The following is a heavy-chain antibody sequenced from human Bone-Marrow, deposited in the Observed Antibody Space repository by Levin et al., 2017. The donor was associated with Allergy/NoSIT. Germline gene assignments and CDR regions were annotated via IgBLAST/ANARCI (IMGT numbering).Heavy chain of an antibody. J-gene: IGHJ6*02. D-gene: IGHD3-22*01. CDR2: ISWDGGST. CDR3: AKDISLYYDSSGYPSSGMDG. CDR1: GFTFDDYT. V-gene: IGHV3-43*01. Sequence: GESLKISCAASGFTFDDYTMHWVRQAPGKGLEWVSLISWDGGSTYYADSVKGRFTISRDNSKNSLYLQMNSLRTEDTALYYCAKDISLYYDSSGYPSSGMDGWGQGTTVTVSS.